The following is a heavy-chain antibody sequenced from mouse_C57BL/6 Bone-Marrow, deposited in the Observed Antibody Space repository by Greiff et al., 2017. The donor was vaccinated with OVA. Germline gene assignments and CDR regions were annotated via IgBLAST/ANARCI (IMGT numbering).Heavy chain of an antibody. V-gene: IGHV1-7*01. D-gene: IGHD2-3*01. Sequence: VQLQQSGAELAKPGASVKLSCKASGYTFTSYWMHWVQQRPGQGLEWIGYINTRSGYTKNNQKFKDKDTLTAAKYSSIAYMQLSSLTYEYSAVYYCARRTYEGAMDYWGQGTSVTVSS. CDR1: GYTFTSYW. CDR2: INTRSGYT. J-gene: IGHJ4*01. CDR3: ARRTYEGAMDY.